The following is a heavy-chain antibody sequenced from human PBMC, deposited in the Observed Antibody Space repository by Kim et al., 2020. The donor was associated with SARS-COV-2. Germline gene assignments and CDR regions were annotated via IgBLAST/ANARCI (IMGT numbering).Heavy chain of an antibody. CDR2: IRSKAYGGTT. CDR3: TRDPVAYCGGDCSPDY. Sequence: GGSLRLSCTASGFTFGDYAMSWFRQAPGKGLEWVGFIRSKAYGGTTEYAASVKGRFTISRDDSKSIAYLQMNSLKTEDTAVYYCTRDPVAYCGGDCSPDYWGQGTLVTVSS. CDR1: GFTFGDYA. V-gene: IGHV3-49*03. D-gene: IGHD2-21*02. J-gene: IGHJ4*02.